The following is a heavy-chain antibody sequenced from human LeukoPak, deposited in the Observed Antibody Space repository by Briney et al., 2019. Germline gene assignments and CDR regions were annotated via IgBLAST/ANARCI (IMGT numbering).Heavy chain of an antibody. D-gene: IGHD3-10*01. J-gene: IGHJ4*02. CDR1: GGSNSYH. CDR2: IYYTGAT. Sequence: PSETLSLTCTVSGGSNSYHWSWIRQPPGKGLEWIGYIYYTGATSYNPSLKSRVTISVDTSKKQFSLRLSSVTAADTAVYYCARSYGSGSYFDYWGQGTLVTVSS. CDR3: ARSYGSGSYFDY. V-gene: IGHV4-59*08.